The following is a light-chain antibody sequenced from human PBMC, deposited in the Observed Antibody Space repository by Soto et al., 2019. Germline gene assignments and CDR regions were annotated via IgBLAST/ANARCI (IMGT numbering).Light chain of an antibody. CDR3: CSYAGSTNFYV. J-gene: IGLJ1*01. Sequence: QSVLTQPASVSESPGQSITISCTGTSSDVESYKLVSWYQQHPDKAPKLIIYEGNKRPSGVSNRFSGSKSGNTASLTISGLQAEDDADYYCCSYAGSTNFYVFGTGTKVTVL. CDR2: EGN. V-gene: IGLV2-23*01. CDR1: SSDVESYKL.